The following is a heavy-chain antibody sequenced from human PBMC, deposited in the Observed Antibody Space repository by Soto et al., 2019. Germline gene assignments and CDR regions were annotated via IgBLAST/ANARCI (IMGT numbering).Heavy chain of an antibody. D-gene: IGHD1-20*01. CDR3: ARDSIRVPADFDY. V-gene: IGHV3-33*01. CDR2: IWSDGNNR. J-gene: IGHJ4*02. CDR1: GFTFTNYV. Sequence: GGSLRLSCAASGFTFTNYVFHGVRQAPGKGLEWVAAIWSDGNNRYNGGAVEGRFTISKDNSKNMLYLQMNDLRVEDTALYYCARDSIRVPADFDYWGQGTLVTVSS.